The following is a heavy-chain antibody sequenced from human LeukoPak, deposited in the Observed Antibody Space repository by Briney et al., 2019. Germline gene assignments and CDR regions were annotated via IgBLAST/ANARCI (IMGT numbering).Heavy chain of an antibody. Sequence: ASVKVSCKASGYTFTSYAINWVRQAPGQGLEWMGWINTNTGNPTFAQGFTGRFVFSLDTSVSTAYLQITSLKAEDTAVYYCAVLSYDSSGYYYPFDYWGQGTLVTVSS. CDR2: INTNTGNP. CDR3: AVLSYDSSGYYYPFDY. D-gene: IGHD3-22*01. J-gene: IGHJ4*02. CDR1: GYTFTSYA. V-gene: IGHV7-4-1*02.